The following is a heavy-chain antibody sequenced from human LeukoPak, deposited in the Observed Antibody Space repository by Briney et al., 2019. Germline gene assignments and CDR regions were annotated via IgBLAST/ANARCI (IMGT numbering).Heavy chain of an antibody. CDR3: ARSLNYSGSYRYFDN. Sequence: KSGGSLRLSCAASGFTFSSYSMNWVRQAPGKGLEWVSSISSSSSYVYYADSVKGRFTISRDNAKNSLYLQMNSLRDEDAALYYCARSLNYSGSYRYFDNWGQGTLVTVSS. D-gene: IGHD1-26*01. CDR1: GFTFSSYS. V-gene: IGHV3-21*01. J-gene: IGHJ4*02. CDR2: ISSSSSYV.